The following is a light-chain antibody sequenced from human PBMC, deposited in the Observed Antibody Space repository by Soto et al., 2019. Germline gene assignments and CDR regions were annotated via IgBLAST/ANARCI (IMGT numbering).Light chain of an antibody. V-gene: IGKV3-20*01. CDR2: GAS. CDR1: QSVSSSY. Sequence: IVVTRSPRTLSLSPGKGDPLSGRASQSVSSSYLAWYQQKPGQAPRLLIYGASNRATGIPDRFSGSGSGTDFTLTISCLEPEDFAVYYCQQYGSSGTFGQGTKADI. CDR3: QQYGSSGT. J-gene: IGKJ1*01.